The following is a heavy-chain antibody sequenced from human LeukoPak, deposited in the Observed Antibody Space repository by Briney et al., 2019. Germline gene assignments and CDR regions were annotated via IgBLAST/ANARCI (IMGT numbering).Heavy chain of an antibody. J-gene: IGHJ4*02. Sequence: GGSLRLSCAASGFTFDDYGMSWVRQAPGKGLEWVSGINWNGGSTGYADSVKGRFTISRDNAKNSLYLQMYSLRAEDTALYYCARDRTTTAIGIFDYWGQGTLVTVSS. CDR2: INWNGGST. V-gene: IGHV3-20*04. CDR1: GFTFDDYG. CDR3: ARDRTTTAIGIFDY. D-gene: IGHD4-11*01.